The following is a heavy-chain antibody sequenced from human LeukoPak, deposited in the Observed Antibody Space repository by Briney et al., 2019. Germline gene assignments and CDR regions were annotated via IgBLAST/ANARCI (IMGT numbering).Heavy chain of an antibody. CDR1: GYTFTSLP. CDR3: AREWGMDV. V-gene: IGHV1-3*01. Sequence: GASVKVSCKAPGYTFTSLPIHWVRQAPGQRLEWMGWINVGSGNTRYSQKFEGRVTITRDTSASTAYMELSSLRSEDTAVYYCAREWGMDVWGQGTTVTVSS. CDR2: INVGSGNT. J-gene: IGHJ6*02.